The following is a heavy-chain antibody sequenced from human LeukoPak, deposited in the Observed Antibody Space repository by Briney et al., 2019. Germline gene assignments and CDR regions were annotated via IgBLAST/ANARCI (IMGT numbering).Heavy chain of an antibody. CDR3: ARDCPLERRLVCDY. J-gene: IGHJ4*02. Sequence: GASVKVSCKASGGTFSSYAISWVRQAPGQGLEWMGRIIPILGIANYAQKFQGRVTITADKSTSTAYMELSSLRSEDTAVYYCARDCPLERRLVCDYWGQGTLVTVSS. CDR1: GGTFSSYA. CDR2: IIPILGIA. V-gene: IGHV1-69*04. D-gene: IGHD1-1*01.